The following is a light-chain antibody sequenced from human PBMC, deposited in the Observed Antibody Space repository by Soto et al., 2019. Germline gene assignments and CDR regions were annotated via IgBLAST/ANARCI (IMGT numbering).Light chain of an antibody. CDR1: NSNIGAGYD. J-gene: IGLJ3*02. V-gene: IGLV1-40*01. CDR2: GNG. Sequence: QSVLTQPPSVSGAPGQRVTISCTGYNSNIGAGYDVHWYQQLPGTAPKLLIYGNGNRPSGVPDRFSASKSGTSASLAITGLQAEDEADYYCQSYDSSLSGWVFGGGTQLTVL. CDR3: QSYDSSLSGWV.